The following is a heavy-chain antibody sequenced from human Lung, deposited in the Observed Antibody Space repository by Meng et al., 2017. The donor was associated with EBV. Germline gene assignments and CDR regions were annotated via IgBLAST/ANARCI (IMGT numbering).Heavy chain of an antibody. V-gene: IGHV1-18*01. CDR3: LIEKRSLTMTTYFFDH. J-gene: IGHJ4*02. Sequence: QVQLVQPGAEVGKPGASGEVSCKASGYTLTTFGINWVRQAPGQGLEWMGWISNYNDYPNYAHQFQGRLTLTANRFTKMAYMELTSLTSDDTAIYYCLIEKRSLTMTTYFFDHWGQGTLVTVSS. CDR2: ISNYNDYP. CDR1: GYTLTTFG. D-gene: IGHD4/OR15-4a*01.